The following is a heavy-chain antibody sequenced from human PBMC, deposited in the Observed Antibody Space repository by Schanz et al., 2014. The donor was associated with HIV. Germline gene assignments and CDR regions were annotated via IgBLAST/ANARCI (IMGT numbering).Heavy chain of an antibody. Sequence: EVQLLESGGGLAQPGGSLTLSCAASGFTFTNHALSWARQAPGRGLEWVSTVIGSGVRTIYADSVKGRFTISRDNSKNTLSLHMNSLRVEDTAVYYCAKAKGSYSATTFYFDFWGQGTLVTVSS. V-gene: IGHV3-23*01. CDR1: GFTFTNHA. CDR2: VIGSGVRT. J-gene: IGHJ4*02. D-gene: IGHD1-26*01. CDR3: AKAKGSYSATTFYFDF.